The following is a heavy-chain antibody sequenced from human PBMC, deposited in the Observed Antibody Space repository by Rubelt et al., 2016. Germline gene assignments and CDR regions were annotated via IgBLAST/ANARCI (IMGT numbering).Heavy chain of an antibody. CDR1: GFSLSDYA. V-gene: IGHV3-23*04. CDR3: AKDWPGTRTPGGDY. D-gene: IGHD3/OR15-3a*01. J-gene: IGHJ4*02. Sequence: EVQLVESGGGLVQPGGSLRLSCAASGFSLSDYAMTWVRQAPGKGLEWVSSITSSGSDTYYADSVKGRFTISRDTSKNTLYVQMNSLRDEETARYYCAKDWPGTRTPGGDYWGQGTLVIVSS. CDR2: ITSSGSDT.